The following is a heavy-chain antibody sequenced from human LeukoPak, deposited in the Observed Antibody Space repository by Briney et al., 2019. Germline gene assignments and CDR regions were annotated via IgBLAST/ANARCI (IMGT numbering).Heavy chain of an antibody. V-gene: IGHV1-18*03. Sequence: GSVKLSCKASGYTFTSYGMNWVRQAPGQGLEWIGWISGCSGNTYYAEKVQGRVTITTDTATSTAYMDLRSLRSEDMAVYYCARGPRWSWTFQHWGQGPLVTVPS. CDR1: GYTFTSYG. CDR3: ARGPRWSWTFQH. CDR2: ISGCSGNT. J-gene: IGHJ1*01. D-gene: IGHD1-26*01.